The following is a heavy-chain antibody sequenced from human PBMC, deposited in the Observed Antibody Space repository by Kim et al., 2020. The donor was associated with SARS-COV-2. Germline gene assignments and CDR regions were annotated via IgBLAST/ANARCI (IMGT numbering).Heavy chain of an antibody. Sequence: GGSLRLSCAASGFTFSSYWMSWVRQAPGKGLEWVANIKQDGSEKYYVDSVKGRFTISRDNAKNSLYLQMNSLRAEDTAVYYCARDRPDLYYYGSGSYLLYYYGMDVWGQGTTVTVSS. CDR1: GFTFSSYW. D-gene: IGHD3-10*01. J-gene: IGHJ6*02. CDR3: ARDRPDLYYYGSGSYLLYYYGMDV. V-gene: IGHV3-7*01. CDR2: IKQDGSEK.